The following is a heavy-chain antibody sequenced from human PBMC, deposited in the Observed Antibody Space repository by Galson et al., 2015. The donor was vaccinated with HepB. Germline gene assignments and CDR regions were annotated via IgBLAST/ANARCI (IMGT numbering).Heavy chain of an antibody. CDR3: AKAGVAAAGTGWYFDL. J-gene: IGHJ2*01. CDR2: ISGSGGST. Sequence: SLRLSCAASGFTFSSYAMSWVRQAPGKGLEWVSAISGSGGSTYYADSVKGRFTISRDNSKNTLYLQMNSLRAEDTAVYYCAKAGVAAAGTGWYFDLWGRGTLVTVSS. V-gene: IGHV3-23*01. CDR1: GFTFSSYA. D-gene: IGHD6-13*01.